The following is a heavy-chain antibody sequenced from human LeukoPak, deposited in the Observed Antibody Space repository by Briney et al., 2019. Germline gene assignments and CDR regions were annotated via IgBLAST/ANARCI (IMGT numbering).Heavy chain of an antibody. CDR2: INHLGST. Sequence: SETLSLTCAVYGGSFSGYYWSWIRQPPGKGLEWIGEINHLGSTDYNPSPKSRVSISVDMSKNQFSLKLTSVTAADTAVYYCVREGLYDSGSHYYGGYFEYWGQGTLVTAAS. V-gene: IGHV4-34*01. J-gene: IGHJ4*02. CDR1: GGSFSGYY. D-gene: IGHD3-22*01. CDR3: VREGLYDSGSHYYGGYFEY.